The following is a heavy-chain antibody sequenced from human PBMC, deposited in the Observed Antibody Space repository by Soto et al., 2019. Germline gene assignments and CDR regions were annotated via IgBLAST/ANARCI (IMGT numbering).Heavy chain of an antibody. CDR2: SSYEGGDG. D-gene: IGHD4-17*01. V-gene: IGHV3-30*18. CDR1: GFRFSAYA. Sequence: GRSLRLSCAASGFRFSAYAMHWVRQAPGKGLEWMAVSSYEGGDGFYAYSVKRRVTVSRDNSKNMAYLQMTSLRGEDTAVFYCANDYGDYNLNYGMDVWGQGTTVTVSS. CDR3: ANDYGDYNLNYGMDV. J-gene: IGHJ6*02.